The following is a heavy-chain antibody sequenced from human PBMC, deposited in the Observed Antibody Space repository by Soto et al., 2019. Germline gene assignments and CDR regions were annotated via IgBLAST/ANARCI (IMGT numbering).Heavy chain of an antibody. V-gene: IGHV4-4*02. CDR3: ARVWPGVAPITGCIDS. CDR2: VYHTGST. Sequence: QVQLQESGPGLVKPSGTLSLTCAVSNGSISTNNWWSWVRQHPGKGLEWIGEVYHTGSTNVNTSLKSRVTISIVKSTNQFSLRLSSVTDADTALYYGARVWPGVAPITGCIDSWGQGTLVTVSS. J-gene: IGHJ5*01. CDR1: NGSISTNNW. D-gene: IGHD5-12*01.